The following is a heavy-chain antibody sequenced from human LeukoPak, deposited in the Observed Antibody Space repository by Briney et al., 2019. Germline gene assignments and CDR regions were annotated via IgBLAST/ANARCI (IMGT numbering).Heavy chain of an antibody. CDR2: INHSGST. J-gene: IGHJ5*02. CDR3: ARDRRSSWYSWFDP. V-gene: IGHV4-4*02. D-gene: IGHD6-13*01. CDR1: GGSISSNTW. Sequence: SETLSLTCAVSGGSISSNTWWSWVRQPPGKGLEWIGEINHSGSTNYNPSLKSRVTISVDTSKNQFSLKLSSVTAADTAVYYCARDRRSSWYSWFDPWGQGTLVTVSS.